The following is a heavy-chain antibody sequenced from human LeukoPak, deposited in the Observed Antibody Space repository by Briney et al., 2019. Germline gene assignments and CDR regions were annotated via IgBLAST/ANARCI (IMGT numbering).Heavy chain of an antibody. D-gene: IGHD2-15*01. CDR2: IYTTGST. CDR3: AGSRYCSGGTCYATFDY. V-gene: IGHV4-61*02. CDR1: GGSISSGSYY. J-gene: IGHJ4*02. Sequence: SETLSLTCTISGGSISSGSYYWSWIRQPAGKGLEWIGRIYTTGSTNYNPSLKSRVTISLDTSKNQFSLRLSSVTAADTALYYCAGSRYCSGGTCYATFDYWGQGTLVTVSS.